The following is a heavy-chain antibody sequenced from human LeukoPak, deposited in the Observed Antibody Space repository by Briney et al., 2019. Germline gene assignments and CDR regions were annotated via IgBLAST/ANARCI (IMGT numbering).Heavy chain of an antibody. D-gene: IGHD3-16*02. J-gene: IGHJ4*02. Sequence: PGGSLRLSCAASGFTFSSYSMNWVRQAPGKGLEWVLSISSSSSYIYYADSVKGRFTISRDNAKNSLYLQMNSLRAEDTAVYYCARDDDYAWGSYRLFDYWGQGTLVTVSS. CDR1: GFTFSSYS. CDR3: ARDDDYAWGSYRLFDY. V-gene: IGHV3-21*01. CDR2: ISSSSSYI.